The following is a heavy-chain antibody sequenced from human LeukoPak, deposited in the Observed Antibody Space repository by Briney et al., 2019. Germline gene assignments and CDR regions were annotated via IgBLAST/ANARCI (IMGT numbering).Heavy chain of an antibody. CDR3: ARYWSSVDY. V-gene: IGHV3-21*01. J-gene: IGHJ4*02. CDR2: ISSSSSYI. Sequence: GGSLRLSCAASGFTFSSYSMNWVRQAPGKGLEWVSSISSSSSYIYSADSVKGRFTISRDDAKNSLYLQMNSLRAEDTAVYYCARYWSSVDYWGQGTLVTVSS. D-gene: IGHD2-2*01. CDR1: GFTFSSYS.